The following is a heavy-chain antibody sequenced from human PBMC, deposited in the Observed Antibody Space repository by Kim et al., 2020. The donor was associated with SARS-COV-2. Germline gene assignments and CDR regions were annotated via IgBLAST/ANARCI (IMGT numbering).Heavy chain of an antibody. D-gene: IGHD3-22*01. CDR2: ISGSGGST. CDR3: SKVIRSGSKYLEDY. Sequence: GGSLRLSCAASGFTLSSYAMSWVRQAPGKGLEWVSAISGSGGSTYYADSVKGRLTISRDNSKNTLYLQMNSLRAEDTAVYYCSKVIRSGSKYLEDYWGQGTLVTVSS. J-gene: IGHJ4*02. V-gene: IGHV3-23*01. CDR1: GFTLSSYA.